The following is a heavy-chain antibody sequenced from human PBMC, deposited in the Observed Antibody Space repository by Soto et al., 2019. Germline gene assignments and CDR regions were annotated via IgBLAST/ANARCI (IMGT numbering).Heavy chain of an antibody. Sequence: GGSLRLSCAASGFTVSSNCMSWVRQSPGKGLEWVSVIYSGGSTYYADSVKGRFTISRDNSKNTLYLQMNSLRAEDTAVYYCARDRYYDFWSGYYQTRYYYGMDVWGQGTTVTVSS. D-gene: IGHD3-3*01. CDR2: IYSGGST. V-gene: IGHV3-53*01. CDR1: GFTVSSNC. CDR3: ARDRYYDFWSGYYQTRYYYGMDV. J-gene: IGHJ6*02.